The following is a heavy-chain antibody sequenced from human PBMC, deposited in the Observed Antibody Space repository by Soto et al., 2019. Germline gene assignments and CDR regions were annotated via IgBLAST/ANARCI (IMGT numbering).Heavy chain of an antibody. CDR3: ATGYCSGAACYYYYGFDV. CDR1: GYNFAHKW. D-gene: IGHD2-15*01. V-gene: IGHV5-51*01. CDR2: IYPADSKT. Sequence: PGESLKISCXGSGYNFAHKWVAWVRQTPGKGLELMGLIYPADSKTKYNPSFEGQVTISVDKYTTTAHLQWSSLKASDSAMYYCATGYCSGAACYYYYGFDVWGQGTTVTVSS. J-gene: IGHJ6*02.